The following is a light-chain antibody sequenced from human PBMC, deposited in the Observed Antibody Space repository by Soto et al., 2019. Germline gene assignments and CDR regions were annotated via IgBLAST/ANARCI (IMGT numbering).Light chain of an antibody. CDR3: QQRSNWPPGIT. V-gene: IGKV3D-20*02. Sequence: ERVLPQSPGPLSLSPGERATLSCRASQSVSSSYLAWYQQKPGQAPRLLIYGASIRATGVPARFSAGGSGTEFILTISSVESEDFAIYFCQQRSNWPPGITFGQGTRLEIK. J-gene: IGKJ5*01. CDR2: GAS. CDR1: QSVSSSY.